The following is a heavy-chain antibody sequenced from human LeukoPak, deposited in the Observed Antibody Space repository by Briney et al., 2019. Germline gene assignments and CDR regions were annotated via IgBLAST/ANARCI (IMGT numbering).Heavy chain of an antibody. CDR1: GYPFSSCG. CDR2: ISGYNGDT. V-gene: IGHV1-18*01. J-gene: IGHJ4*02. Sequence: ASVKVSCKTFGYPFSSCGINWVRQAPGQGLEWMGWISGYNGDTNYAQKFQGRVTMTTDTSTNTAYMDLRRLRSDETAVYYCARNWGAGHPINFDYWGQGTLVTVSS. D-gene: IGHD3-16*01. CDR3: ARNWGAGHPINFDY.